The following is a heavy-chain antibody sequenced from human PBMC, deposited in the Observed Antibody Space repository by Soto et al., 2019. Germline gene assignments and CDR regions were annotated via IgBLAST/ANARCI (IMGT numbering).Heavy chain of an antibody. CDR3: AKAGGNRNWYFDY. Sequence: QVQLVESGGGVVQPGRSLRLSCAASGFTFSSSAMHWVRQAPGKGLEWVAVIAYDGSNKYYADSVKDRFTISRDNYKNTMYLQMNSLRAEDTAVYYCAKAGGNRNWYFDYWGQGTMVTVSS. CDR1: GFTFSSSA. V-gene: IGHV3-30*04. CDR2: IAYDGSNK. D-gene: IGHD1-1*01. J-gene: IGHJ4*02.